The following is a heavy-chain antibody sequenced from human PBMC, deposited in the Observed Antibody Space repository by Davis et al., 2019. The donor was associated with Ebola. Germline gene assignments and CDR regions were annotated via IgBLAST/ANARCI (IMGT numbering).Heavy chain of an antibody. Sequence: PSETLSLTCSVSGDFISSYYWTWIRQPPGKGPEWIAYIYYSGGTNFNPYLKSRVTISVDTSKTQFSLKLNSLTAADTAVYYCARGSVFGGIDYWGQGTLVTVSS. CDR2: IYYSGGT. CDR3: ARGSVFGGIDY. D-gene: IGHD3-3*01. CDR1: GDFISSYY. J-gene: IGHJ4*02. V-gene: IGHV4-59*01.